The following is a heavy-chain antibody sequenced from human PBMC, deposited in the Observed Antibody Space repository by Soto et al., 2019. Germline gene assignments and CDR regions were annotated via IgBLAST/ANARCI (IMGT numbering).Heavy chain of an antibody. CDR3: ARNIEYSSSSGSAPLNWFDP. D-gene: IGHD6-6*01. CDR2: IYYSGST. CDR1: GGSISSSSYY. J-gene: IGHJ5*02. V-gene: IGHV4-39*01. Sequence: QLQLQESGPGLVKPSETLSLTCTVSGGSISSSSYYWGWIRQPPGKGLEWIGSIYYSGSTYYNPSLKSRVTISVDTSKNQFSLKLSSVTAADTAVYYCARNIEYSSSSGSAPLNWFDPWGQGTLVTVSS.